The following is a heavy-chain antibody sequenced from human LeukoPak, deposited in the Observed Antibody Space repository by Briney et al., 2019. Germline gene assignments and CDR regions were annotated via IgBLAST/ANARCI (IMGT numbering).Heavy chain of an antibody. CDR1: GFTFSSYS. CDR2: ISSSSSTI. CDR3: ARDTGYSYGAPRVDY. J-gene: IGHJ4*02. D-gene: IGHD5-18*01. Sequence: GGSLRLSCAASGFTFSSYSMNWVRQAPGKGLEWVSYISSSSSTIYYADSVKGRFTISRDNAKNSLYLQMNSLRDEGTAVYYCARDTGYSYGAPRVDYWGQGTLVTVSS. V-gene: IGHV3-48*02.